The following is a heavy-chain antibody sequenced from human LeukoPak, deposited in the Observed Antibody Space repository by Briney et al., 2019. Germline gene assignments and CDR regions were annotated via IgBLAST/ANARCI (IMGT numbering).Heavy chain of an antibody. Sequence: ASVKVSCKASGYTFTGYYMHWVRQAPGQGLEWMGWINPDSGGTNNAQKFQGRVTMTRDMSISTAYMALSRLTSNDTAVYYCARAVYLGGNWLDPWGQGTLVTVSS. D-gene: IGHD5/OR15-5a*01. V-gene: IGHV1-2*02. CDR2: INPDSGGT. CDR1: GYTFTGYY. CDR3: ARAVYLGGNWLDP. J-gene: IGHJ5*02.